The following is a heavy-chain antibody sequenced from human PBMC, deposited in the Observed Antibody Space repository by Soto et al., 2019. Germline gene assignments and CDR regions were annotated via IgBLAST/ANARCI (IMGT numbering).Heavy chain of an antibody. CDR3: AKGLRAGFLEWLSLDY. V-gene: IGHV3-23*01. CDR2: ISGSGGST. CDR1: GFTFSSYA. J-gene: IGHJ4*02. D-gene: IGHD3-3*01. Sequence: PGGSLRLSCAASGFTFSSYAMSWVRQAPGKGLEWVSAISGSGGSTYYADSVKCRSTISRDNSKNTLYLQMNSLRAEDTAVYYCAKGLRAGFLEWLSLDYWGQGTLVTVSS.